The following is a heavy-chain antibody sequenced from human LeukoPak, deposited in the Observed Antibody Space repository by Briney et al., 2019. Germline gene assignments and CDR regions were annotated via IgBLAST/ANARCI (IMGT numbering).Heavy chain of an antibody. J-gene: IGHJ4*02. CDR2: INHSGST. V-gene: IGHV4-34*01. D-gene: IGHD3-10*01. CDR1: GGSFSGYY. Sequence: PSETLSLTCAVYGGSFSGYYWSWIRQPPGKGLEWIGEINHSGSTNYNPSLKSRVTISVDTSKNQFSLKLSSVTAADTAVYYCARRSYDSAIYYIGWYFDYWGQGTQITVSS. CDR3: ARRSYDSAIYYIGWYFDY.